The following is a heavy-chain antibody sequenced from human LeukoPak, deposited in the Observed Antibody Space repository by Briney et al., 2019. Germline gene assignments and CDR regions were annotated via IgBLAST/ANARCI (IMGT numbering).Heavy chain of an antibody. J-gene: IGHJ4*02. Sequence: PGGSLRLSCAASGFTVSSNYMSWVRQAPGKGLEWVSAISGSGGSTYYADSVKGRFTISRDNSKNTLYLQMNSLRAGDTAVYYCAKDFAVPAAIFYFDYWGQGTLVTVSS. D-gene: IGHD2-2*01. CDR3: AKDFAVPAAIFYFDY. CDR1: GFTVSSNY. V-gene: IGHV3-23*01. CDR2: ISGSGGST.